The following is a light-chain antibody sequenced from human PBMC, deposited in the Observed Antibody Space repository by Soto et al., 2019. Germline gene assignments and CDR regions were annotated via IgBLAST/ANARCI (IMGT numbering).Light chain of an antibody. J-gene: IGLJ2*01. Sequence: QSALTQPASVSGSPGQSITISCTGTNSDVGGFNYVSWYQQHPDKAPKLIIFGVTDRPSGVSNRFSGSKSGNTASLTISGLQSEDEAEYYCCSYTSRSTLVFGGGTKLTVL. CDR2: GVT. CDR3: CSYTSRSTLV. CDR1: NSDVGGFNY. V-gene: IGLV2-14*01.